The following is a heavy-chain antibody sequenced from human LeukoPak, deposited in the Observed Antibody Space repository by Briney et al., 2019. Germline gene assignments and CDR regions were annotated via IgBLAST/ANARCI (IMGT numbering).Heavy chain of an antibody. CDR1: GFTFSSYS. D-gene: IGHD3-3*01. CDR3: ARVYPITIFGVDHDAFDI. CDR2: ISSSSSYI. J-gene: IGHJ3*02. Sequence: PGGSLRLSCSASGFTFSSYSMNWVRQAPGKGLEWVSSISSSSSYIYYADSVKGRFTISRDNAKNSLYLQMNSLRSEDTAVYYCARVYPITIFGVDHDAFDIWGQGTMVTVSS. V-gene: IGHV3-21*01.